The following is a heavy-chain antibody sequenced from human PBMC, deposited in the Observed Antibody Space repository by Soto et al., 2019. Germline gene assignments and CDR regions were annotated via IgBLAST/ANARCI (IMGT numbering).Heavy chain of an antibody. CDR2: ISYDGGNQ. V-gene: IGHV3-33*05. CDR1: GFTFSGHD. J-gene: IGHJ6*02. CDR3: VRLTSYYFDGNDHRVGHV. D-gene: IGHD3-22*01. Sequence: GGSLRLSCAASGFTFSGHDMYWVRQAPGKGLEWVAIISYDGGNQYYVDSVKGRFTISRDNSKNTLDLQMNSLRAEDTAVYYCVRLTSYYFDGNDHRVGHVSGQGTTVTVS.